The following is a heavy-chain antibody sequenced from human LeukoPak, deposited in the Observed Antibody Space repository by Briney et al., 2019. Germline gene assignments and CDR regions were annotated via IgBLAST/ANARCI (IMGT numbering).Heavy chain of an antibody. J-gene: IGHJ3*01. Sequence: GGSLRLSCVVSGFTFTNYWMQWVRQVPGKGLVWVARMNSDGTSIIHADSVKGRFTISRDNAENTLYLQMNSLRPEDTALYYCARSQSGVFDVWGQGTMVIVS. CDR1: GFTFTNYW. V-gene: IGHV3-74*01. D-gene: IGHD2-15*01. CDR3: ARSQSGVFDV. CDR2: MNSDGTSI.